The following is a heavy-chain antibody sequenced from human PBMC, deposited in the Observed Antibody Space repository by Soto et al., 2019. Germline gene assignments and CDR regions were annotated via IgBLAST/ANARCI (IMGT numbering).Heavy chain of an antibody. CDR3: ARDRGGDTAMAYYYYYGMDV. CDR1: GGSISSGSFY. Sequence: KPSETLSLTCTVSGGSISSGSFYWGGIRQPPGKGLEWIGYIYYSGSTNYNPSLKSRVTISVDTSKNQFSLKLSSVTAADTAVYYCARDRGGDTAMAYYYYYGMDVWGQGTTVTVSS. D-gene: IGHD5-18*01. J-gene: IGHJ6*02. CDR2: IYYSGST. V-gene: IGHV4-61*01.